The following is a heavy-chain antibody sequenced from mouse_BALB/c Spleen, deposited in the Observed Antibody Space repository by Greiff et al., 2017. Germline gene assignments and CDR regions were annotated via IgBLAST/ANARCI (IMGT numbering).Heavy chain of an antibody. CDR1: GFTFSSYY. V-gene: IGHV5-6-2*01. CDR3: ARLYGNYPYWYFDV. J-gene: IGHJ1*01. D-gene: IGHD2-10*02. CDR2: INSNGGST. Sequence: EVQGVESGGGLVKLGGSLKLSCAASGFTFSSYYMSWVRQTPEKRLELVAAINSNGGSTYYPDTVKGRFTISRDNAKNTLYLQMSSLKSEDTALYYCARLYGNYPYWYFDVWGAGTTVTVSS.